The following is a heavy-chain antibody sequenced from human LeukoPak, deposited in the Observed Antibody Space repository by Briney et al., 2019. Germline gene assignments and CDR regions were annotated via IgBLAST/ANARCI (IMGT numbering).Heavy chain of an antibody. CDR1: GFTFSSYA. D-gene: IGHD3-10*01. CDR2: ISGSGGST. Sequence: GGPLRLSCAASGFTFSSYAMSWVRQAPGKGLEWVSAISGSGGSTYYADSVKGRFTISRDNSKNTLYLQMNSLRAEDTAVYYCAKGRKVRGVIREVNWFDPWGQGTLVTVSS. V-gene: IGHV3-23*01. J-gene: IGHJ5*02. CDR3: AKGRKVRGVIREVNWFDP.